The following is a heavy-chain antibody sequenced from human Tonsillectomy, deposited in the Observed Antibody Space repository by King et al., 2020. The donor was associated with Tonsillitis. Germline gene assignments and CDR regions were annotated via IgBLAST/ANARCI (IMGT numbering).Heavy chain of an antibody. Sequence: VQLVESGGGVVQPGGSLRLSCVVSGFTFSSYGMHWVRQAPGKGLEWLSFIRYEGSNKYYADSVKGRFTISRDNSKNTLYLQMNSLRAGDTAVYYCAKDQFNYRGKGDIFDIWGRGEMVTVSS. V-gene: IGHV3-30*02. CDR3: AKDQFNYRGKGDIFDI. D-gene: IGHD3-16*02. J-gene: IGHJ3*02. CDR2: IRYEGSNK. CDR1: GFTFSSYG.